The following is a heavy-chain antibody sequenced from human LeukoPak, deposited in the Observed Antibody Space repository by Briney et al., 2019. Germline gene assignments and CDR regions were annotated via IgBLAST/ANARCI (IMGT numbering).Heavy chain of an antibody. CDR2: INPNSGGT. J-gene: IGHJ4*02. CDR3: ASARIVVVPAAMGY. Sequence: ASVKVSCKASGYTFAGYYIHWVRQAPGQGLEWMGWINPNSGGTNYAQKFQGRVTMTRDTSINTAYMELNRLRSDDTAVYYCASARIVVVPAAMGYWGQGTLVTVSS. CDR1: GYTFAGYY. V-gene: IGHV1-2*02. D-gene: IGHD2-2*01.